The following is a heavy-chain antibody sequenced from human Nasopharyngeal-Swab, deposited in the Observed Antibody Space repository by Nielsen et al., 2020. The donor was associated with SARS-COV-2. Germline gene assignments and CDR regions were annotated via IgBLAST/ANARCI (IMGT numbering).Heavy chain of an antibody. Sequence: GESLKISCKGSEYSFSNYWIGWVRQIPGKGLEWMGIIYPGDVDSRYTPSFQGQVTITADTSISTAYLQWSSLKASDTAIYYCARGGDYSRTHFDYWGQGTLVTVSS. D-gene: IGHD4-11*01. CDR2: IYPGDVDS. J-gene: IGHJ4*02. CDR3: ARGGDYSRTHFDY. V-gene: IGHV5-51*01. CDR1: EYSFSNYW.